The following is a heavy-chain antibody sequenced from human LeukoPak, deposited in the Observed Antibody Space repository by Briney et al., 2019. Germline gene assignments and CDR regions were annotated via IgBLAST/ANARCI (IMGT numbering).Heavy chain of an antibody. CDR3: ARLVRVYGMDV. CDR2: IYYSGST. Sequence: SETLSLTCTVSGGSISSYYWSWIRQPPGKGLEWIGYIYYSGSTNYNPSLKSRVTISVDTSKNQFSLKLSSVTAADTAVYYCARLVRVYGMDVWGQGTTVTVSS. J-gene: IGHJ6*02. V-gene: IGHV4-59*01. CDR1: GGSISSYY. D-gene: IGHD3-10*01.